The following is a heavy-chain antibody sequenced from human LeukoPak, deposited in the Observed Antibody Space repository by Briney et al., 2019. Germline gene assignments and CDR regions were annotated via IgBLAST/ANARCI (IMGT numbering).Heavy chain of an antibody. D-gene: IGHD1-26*01. CDR3: AKDQREVGATDY. V-gene: IGHV3-23*01. J-gene: IGHJ4*02. CDR2: ISGSGGST. CDR1: GFTFSSHA. Sequence: GGSLRLSCAASGFTFSSHAMSWVRQAPGKGLEWVSGISGSGGSTYYADSVKGRFTVSRDNSKNMPYLQMNSLRAEDTAVYYCAKDQREVGATDYWGQGTLVTVSS.